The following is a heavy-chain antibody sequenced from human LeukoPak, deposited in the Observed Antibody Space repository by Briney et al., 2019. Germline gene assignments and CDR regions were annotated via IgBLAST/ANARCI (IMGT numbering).Heavy chain of an antibody. D-gene: IGHD2-2*01. CDR2: INHSGST. CDR1: GGSFSGYY. Sequence: SETLSLTCAVYGGSFSGYYWSWIRQTPGKGLEWIGEINHSGSTNYKPSLKSRVTISVDTSKSQPSLKLSSVTAADTAVYYCARVYCSSTSCHYYFDYWGQGTLVTVSS. J-gene: IGHJ4*02. CDR3: ARVYCSSTSCHYYFDY. V-gene: IGHV4-34*01.